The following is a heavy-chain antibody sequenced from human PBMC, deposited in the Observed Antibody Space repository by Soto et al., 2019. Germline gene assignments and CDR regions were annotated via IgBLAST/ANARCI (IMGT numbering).Heavy chain of an antibody. J-gene: IGHJ5*02. CDR2: IYHSGSN. V-gene: IGHV4-30-2*01. CDR3: ARVPYP. CDR1: GGSISRGGYS. Sequence: QLQLQESGSGLVKPSQTVSLTCAVSGGSISRGGYSWSWIRQPPGKGLEWIPYIYHSGSNYYNPSLKSRVTITVDRSKNQFSLKLSSMTAADTAVYYCARVPYPWGQGTLVTVST.